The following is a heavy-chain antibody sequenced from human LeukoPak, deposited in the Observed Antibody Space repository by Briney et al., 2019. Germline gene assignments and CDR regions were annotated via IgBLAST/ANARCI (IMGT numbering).Heavy chain of an antibody. Sequence: PSETLSLTCAVYGGSLSGYCWSWIRQPPGKGLEWIGEINHSGNTNYNPSLKSRVTMSVDTSKNHFYLKLSSVTAADTAVYYCARQGSGSSYYYYTFPYWGQGTLVTVSS. V-gene: IGHV4-34*01. D-gene: IGHD1-26*01. CDR3: ARQGSGSSYYYYTFPY. CDR2: INHSGNT. J-gene: IGHJ4*02. CDR1: GGSLSGYC.